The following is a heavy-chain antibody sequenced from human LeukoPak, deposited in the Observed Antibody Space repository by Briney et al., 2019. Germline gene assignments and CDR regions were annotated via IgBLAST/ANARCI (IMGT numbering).Heavy chain of an antibody. V-gene: IGHV3-30*18. D-gene: IGHD6-13*01. CDR3: ANLRPIAAAGKDY. CDR1: GFTFSSYG. CDR2: ISYDGSNK. Sequence: PGGSLRLSCAASGFTFSSYGMHWVRQAPGKGLEWVAVISYDGSNKYYADSVKGRFTISRDNSKNTLYLQMNGPRAEDTAVYYCANLRPIAAAGKDYWGQGTLVTVSS. J-gene: IGHJ4*02.